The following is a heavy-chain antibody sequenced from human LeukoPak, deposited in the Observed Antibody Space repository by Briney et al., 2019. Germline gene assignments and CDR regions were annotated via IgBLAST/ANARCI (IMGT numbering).Heavy chain of an antibody. Sequence: ASVKVSCKASGYTFTSYGISWVRQAPGQGLEWMRWISAYNGNTNYAQKLQGRVTMTTDTSTSTAYMELRSLRSDDTAVYYCARVRSDILTGWYFDYWGQGTLVTVSS. CDR2: ISAYNGNT. CDR1: GYTFTSYG. D-gene: IGHD3-9*01. CDR3: ARVRSDILTGWYFDY. V-gene: IGHV1-18*01. J-gene: IGHJ4*02.